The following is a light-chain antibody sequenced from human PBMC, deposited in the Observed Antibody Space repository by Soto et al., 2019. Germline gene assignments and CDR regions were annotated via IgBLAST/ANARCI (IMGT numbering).Light chain of an antibody. CDR3: QQYNNWPRT. Sequence: ETVMTQSEATLSVSPGERATLSCRVSQSIHTNLAWYQQKPGQPPRLLIYGASTRVTGIPTRFSGSGSGTEFTLTISSLQSEDFAVYSCQQYNNWPRTFGQGTKVEIK. J-gene: IGKJ1*01. V-gene: IGKV3-15*01. CDR1: QSIHTN. CDR2: GAS.